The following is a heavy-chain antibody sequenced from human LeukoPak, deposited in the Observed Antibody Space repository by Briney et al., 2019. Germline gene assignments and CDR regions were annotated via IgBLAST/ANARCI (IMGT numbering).Heavy chain of an antibody. CDR1: GYSISSNNYD. CDR3: ARRLTVADAFDI. CDR2: IYYSGST. J-gene: IGHJ3*02. Sequence: SETLSLTCTVSGYSISSNNYDWGWIRQPPGKGLEWIGSIYYSGSTYYNPALKSRVTVAVDTSKNQFSLKLSSVTAADTAVYYCARRLTVADAFDIWGQGTMVTVSS. D-gene: IGHD6-19*01. V-gene: IGHV4-39*01.